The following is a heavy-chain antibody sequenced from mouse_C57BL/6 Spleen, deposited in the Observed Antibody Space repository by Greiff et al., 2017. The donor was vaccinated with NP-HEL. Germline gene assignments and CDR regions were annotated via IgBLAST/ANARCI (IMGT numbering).Heavy chain of an antibody. V-gene: IGHV1-81*01. Sequence: VQLQQSGAELARPGASVKLSCKASGYTFTSYGISWVKQRTGQGLEWIGEIYPRSGNTYYNEKFKGKATLTADKSSSTAYMELRSLTSEDSAVYFCARRYEYDENYYAMDYWGQGTSVTVSS. CDR1: GYTFTSYG. CDR3: ARRYEYDENYYAMDY. D-gene: IGHD2-4*01. J-gene: IGHJ4*01. CDR2: IYPRSGNT.